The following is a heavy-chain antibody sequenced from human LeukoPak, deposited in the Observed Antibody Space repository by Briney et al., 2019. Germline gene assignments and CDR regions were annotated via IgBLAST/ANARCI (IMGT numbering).Heavy chain of an antibody. CDR2: IYYSGST. Sequence: SETLSLTCTVSGGSISSSTYYWGWIRQPPGKGLEWIGSIYYSGSTYYNPSLKSRVTISVDTSKNQFSLKLSSVTAADTAVYYCARVTNYGSGSYGLDYWGQGTLVTVSS. V-gene: IGHV4-39*07. CDR3: ARVTNYGSGSYGLDY. J-gene: IGHJ4*02. CDR1: GGSISSSTYY. D-gene: IGHD3-10*01.